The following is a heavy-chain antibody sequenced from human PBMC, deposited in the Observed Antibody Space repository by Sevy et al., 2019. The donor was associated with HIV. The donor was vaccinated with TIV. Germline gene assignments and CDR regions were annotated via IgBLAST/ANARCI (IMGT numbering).Heavy chain of an antibody. CDR1: GFTFSNYG. D-gene: IGHD6-19*01. CDR3: ASEGIAVAGAGLFDY. V-gene: IGHV3-33*08. CDR2: IWYDGTNK. J-gene: IGHJ4*02. Sequence: GGSLRLSCAASGFTFSNYGMHWVRQAPGKGLEWVAIIWYDGTNKYYADSVKGRFTISRDNSKNTLYLQINSLRAEETAVYYCASEGIAVAGAGLFDYWGQGTLVTVSS.